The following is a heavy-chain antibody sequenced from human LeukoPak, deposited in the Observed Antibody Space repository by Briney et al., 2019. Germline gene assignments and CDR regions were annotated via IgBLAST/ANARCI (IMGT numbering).Heavy chain of an antibody. CDR2: ISGSGGST. Sequence: GGSLRLSCAASGFTFSSYGMNWVRQAPGKGLEWVSAISGSGGSTYYADSVKGRFTISRDYSKNTLYLQMNSLRAEDTAVYYCAKDKYYFDYWGQGTLVTVSS. CDR3: AKDKYYFDY. CDR1: GFTFSSYG. J-gene: IGHJ4*02. V-gene: IGHV3-23*01.